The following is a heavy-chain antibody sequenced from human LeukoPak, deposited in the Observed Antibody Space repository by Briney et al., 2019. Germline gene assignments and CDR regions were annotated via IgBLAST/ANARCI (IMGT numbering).Heavy chain of an antibody. V-gene: IGHV6-1*01. CDR3: ARGLRLGPLGAFDI. CDR2: TYYRSKWYN. Sequence: SQTLSVTCPISGDSVSSNSAAWNWIRQSPSRGLEWLGRTYYRSKWYNDYAVSVKSRITINPDTSKNQFSLQLNSVTPEDTAVYYCARGLRLGPLGAFDIWGQGTMVTVSS. J-gene: IGHJ3*02. CDR1: GDSVSSNSAA. D-gene: IGHD2-21*02.